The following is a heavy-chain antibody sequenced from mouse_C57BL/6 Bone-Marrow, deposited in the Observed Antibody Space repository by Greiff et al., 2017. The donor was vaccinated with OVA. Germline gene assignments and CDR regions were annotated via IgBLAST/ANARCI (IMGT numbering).Heavy chain of an antibody. CDR3: AIYDGED. V-gene: IGHV1-50*01. Sequence: QVQLQQPGAELVKPGASVKLSCKASGYTFTSYWMQWVKQRPGQGLEWIGEIDPSDSYTNYNQKFKGKATLTVDTSSSTAYMQLSSLTSEDSAVYYCAIYDGEDWGQGTLVTVSA. CDR1: GYTFTSYW. CDR2: IDPSDSYT. D-gene: IGHD2-3*01. J-gene: IGHJ3*01.